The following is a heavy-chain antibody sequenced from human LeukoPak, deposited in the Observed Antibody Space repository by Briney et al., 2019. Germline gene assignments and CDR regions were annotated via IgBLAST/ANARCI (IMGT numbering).Heavy chain of an antibody. CDR1: GFTFSSYW. Sequence: GGSLRLSCAASGFTFSSYWMHWVRQAPGKGLVWVSRINSDGSSTSYAGSVKGRFTISRDNAKNTLHLQMNSLRAEDTAVYYCATPRGSGSYLAFDYWGQGTLVTVSS. J-gene: IGHJ4*02. CDR3: ATPRGSGSYLAFDY. D-gene: IGHD1-26*01. CDR2: INSDGSST. V-gene: IGHV3-74*01.